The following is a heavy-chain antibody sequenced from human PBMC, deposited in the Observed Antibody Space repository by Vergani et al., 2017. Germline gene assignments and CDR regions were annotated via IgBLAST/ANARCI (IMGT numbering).Heavy chain of an antibody. CDR2: INHSGST. Sequence: QVQLQESGPGLVKPSQTLSLTCAVYGGSFSGYYWSWIRQPPGKGLEWIGEINHSGSTNYNPSLKSRVTISVDTSKNQFSLKLSSVTAADTAVYYCARARFCSSTSCYWAGFGFDPWGQGTLVTVSS. J-gene: IGHJ5*02. V-gene: IGHV4-34*09. CDR3: ARARFCSSTSCYWAGFGFDP. CDR1: GGSFSGYY. D-gene: IGHD2-2*01.